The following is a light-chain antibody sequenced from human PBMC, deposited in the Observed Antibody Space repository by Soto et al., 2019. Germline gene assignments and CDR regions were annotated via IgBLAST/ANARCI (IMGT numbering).Light chain of an antibody. CDR3: CSFAGSTTV. Sequence: QSALTQPASVSGSPGQSITISCTGTSSDVGHYNLVSWYQQHPGKAPQLLIYEGSKRPSGISTRFSGSKSGNTASLTISGLQGEDESDYYCCSFAGSTTVFGGGTKVTVL. CDR1: SSDVGHYNL. J-gene: IGLJ3*02. CDR2: EGS. V-gene: IGLV2-23*01.